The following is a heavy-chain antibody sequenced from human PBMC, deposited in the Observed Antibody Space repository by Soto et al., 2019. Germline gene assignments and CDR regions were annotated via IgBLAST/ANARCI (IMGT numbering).Heavy chain of an antibody. Sequence: QLQLQESGPGLVKPSETLSLTCTVSGGSISSYHCTWIRQPPGKALEWIGDIYRSGGTNYNPSLKSRLTISVDSSHNRVSLRLSSVTAADTAVYYCAKEMGLCSTTSCQDGPLYFSMDVWGKGTTVTVSS. V-gene: IGHV4-59*01. D-gene: IGHD2-2*01. CDR1: GGSISSYH. CDR3: AKEMGLCSTTSCQDGPLYFSMDV. CDR2: IYRSGGT. J-gene: IGHJ6*03.